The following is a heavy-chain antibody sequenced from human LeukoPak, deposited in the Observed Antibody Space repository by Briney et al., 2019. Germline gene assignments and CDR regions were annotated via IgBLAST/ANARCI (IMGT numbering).Heavy chain of an antibody. V-gene: IGHV3-7*01. J-gene: IGHJ5*02. CDR1: GFTFSSHW. Sequence: GGSLRLSCVGSGFTFSSHWMDWVRQAPGKGLEWVAHIKPDGSQTYYVDSVKGRFTVSRDNGKNSLYLHMGSLRAEDTATYYCARLPLGSWGWFDPWGQGTLVTVSS. CDR2: IKPDGSQT. CDR3: ARLPLGSWGWFDP. D-gene: IGHD6-13*01.